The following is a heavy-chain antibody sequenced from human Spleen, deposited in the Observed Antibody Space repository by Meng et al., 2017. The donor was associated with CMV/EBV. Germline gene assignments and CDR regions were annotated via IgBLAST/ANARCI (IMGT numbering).Heavy chain of an antibody. CDR3: ARDTNDFWSDYLVGAFDM. D-gene: IGHD3-3*01. CDR1: GGSISSYY. V-gene: IGHV4-59*12. Sequence: SETLSLTCTVSGGSISSYYWSWIRQPPGKGLEWIGYIYYSGSTYYSPSLKSRVIISVDTSKNKFSLKLSAVTAADTAVYYCARDTNDFWSDYLVGAFDMWGQGTMVTVSS. J-gene: IGHJ3*02. CDR2: IYYSGST.